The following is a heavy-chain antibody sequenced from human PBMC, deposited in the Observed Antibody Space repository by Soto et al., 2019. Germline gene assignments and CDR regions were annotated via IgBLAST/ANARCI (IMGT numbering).Heavy chain of an antibody. CDR3: ARASSRWRSEAAY. D-gene: IGHD6-13*01. CDR1: GLTVSGNY. J-gene: IGHJ4*02. CDR2: IYSDGTT. V-gene: IGHV3-53*01. Sequence: EVQLVESGGGLIQPGGSLTLSCAASGLTVSGNYMGWVRQAPGKGLEWVSGIYSDGTTIDADSVKGRFTIFRDNSQNTLYLPMNNLRPGGTAVYHCARASSRWRSEAAYLGQRTLVTVSP.